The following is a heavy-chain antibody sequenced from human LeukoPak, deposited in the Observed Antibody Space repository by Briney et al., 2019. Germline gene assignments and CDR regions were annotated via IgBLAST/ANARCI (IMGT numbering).Heavy chain of an antibody. CDR2: ISYDGSNK. V-gene: IGHV3-30*04. D-gene: IGHD3-10*01. Sequence: PGRSLRLSCAASGFTFSSYAMHWVRQAPGKGLEWVAVISYDGSNKYYADSVKGRFTISRDNSKNTLYLQMSSLRAEDTAVYYCARDGIGELLGPYDYWGQGTLVTVSS. J-gene: IGHJ4*02. CDR1: GFTFSSYA. CDR3: ARDGIGELLGPYDY.